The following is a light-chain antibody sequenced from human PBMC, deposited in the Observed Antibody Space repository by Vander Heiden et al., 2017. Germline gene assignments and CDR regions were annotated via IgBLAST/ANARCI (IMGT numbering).Light chain of an antibody. CDR3: QQYKNWPPHT. CDR2: GAS. J-gene: IGKJ2*01. Sequence: MTQSPATLSVSPGERASLSCRASQSVSSNLAWYQQKPGQAPRLLIYGASTRATGIPARFSGSGYGTEFTLTISSLQSEDFAVYYCQQYKNWPPHTFGQGTKLEIK. CDR1: QSVSSN. V-gene: IGKV3-15*01.